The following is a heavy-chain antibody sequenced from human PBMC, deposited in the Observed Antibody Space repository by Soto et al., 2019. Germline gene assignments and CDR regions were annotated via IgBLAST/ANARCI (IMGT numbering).Heavy chain of an antibody. CDR1: GFTFSSYA. V-gene: IGHV3-23*01. CDR3: AKAQGFGADY. Sequence: PGGSLRLSCAAPGFTFSSYAMSWVRQAPGKGLEWVSTISGGGGSTYYADSVKGRFTISRDNSKSTLYLQMNSLRAEDTAIYFCAKAQGFGADYWGQGTLVTVSS. D-gene: IGHD3-10*01. CDR2: ISGGGGST. J-gene: IGHJ4*02.